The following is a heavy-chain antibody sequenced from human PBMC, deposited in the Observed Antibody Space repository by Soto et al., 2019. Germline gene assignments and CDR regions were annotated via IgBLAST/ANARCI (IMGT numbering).Heavy chain of an antibody. CDR1: GFTFDDYG. Sequence: GGSLRLSCAASGFTFDDYGMSWVRQAPGKGLEWVSGINWNGGSTGYADSVKGRFTISRDNAKNSLYLQMNSLRAEDTALYHCARVGLWGSYRYLDYWGQGTLVTVSS. J-gene: IGHJ4*02. D-gene: IGHD3-16*02. CDR2: INWNGGST. V-gene: IGHV3-20*01. CDR3: ARVGLWGSYRYLDY.